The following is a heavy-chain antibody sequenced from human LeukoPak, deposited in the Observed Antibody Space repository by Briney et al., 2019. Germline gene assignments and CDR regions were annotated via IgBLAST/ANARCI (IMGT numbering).Heavy chain of an antibody. D-gene: IGHD3-10*01. Sequence: SGTLSLTCAVYGGSFSGYYWSWIRQPPGKGLEWIGEIIHSGRTNYNPSLKSRVTISVDTSKNQFSLKLSSVTAADTAVYYCARRTVRGVIKYWDQGSLVTVSS. CDR1: GGSFSGYY. J-gene: IGHJ4*02. CDR3: ARRTVRGVIKY. CDR2: IIHSGRT. V-gene: IGHV4-34*12.